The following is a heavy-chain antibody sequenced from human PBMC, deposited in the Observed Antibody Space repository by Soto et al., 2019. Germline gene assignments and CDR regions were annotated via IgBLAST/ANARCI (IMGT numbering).Heavy chain of an antibody. J-gene: IGHJ4*02. CDR1: GGSISSYY. D-gene: IGHD4-17*01. Sequence: SETLSLTCTVSGGSISSYYWSWIRQPPGKGLEWIGYIYYSGSTNYNPSLKSRVTISVDTSKNQFSLKLSSVTAADTAVYYCARGGDYGGNFFYFDYWGQGTLVTVSS. V-gene: IGHV4-59*01. CDR2: IYYSGST. CDR3: ARGGDYGGNFFYFDY.